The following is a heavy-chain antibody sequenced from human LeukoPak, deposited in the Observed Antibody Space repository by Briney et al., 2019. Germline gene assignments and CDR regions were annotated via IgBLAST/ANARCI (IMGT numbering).Heavy chain of an antibody. CDR1: GFTFSSYA. V-gene: IGHV3-23*01. J-gene: IGHJ4*02. Sequence: PGGSLRLSCAASGFTFSSYAMSWVRQAPGKGLEWVSAISGSGGSTYYADSVKGRFTISRDNSKNTLYLQMSSLRAEDTAVYYCAKVSVRGVYSFDYWGQGTLVTVSS. D-gene: IGHD3-10*01. CDR3: AKVSVRGVYSFDY. CDR2: ISGSGGST.